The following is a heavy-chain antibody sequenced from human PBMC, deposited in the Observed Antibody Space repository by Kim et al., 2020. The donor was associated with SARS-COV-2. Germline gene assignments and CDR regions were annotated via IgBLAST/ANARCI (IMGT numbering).Heavy chain of an antibody. Sequence: SETLSLTCSVSGGSFRSGGKFWTWIRQHPAKGLEWIGYISYSGNPHYSPSLRSRISISLQTSENQFSLELTSVTAADTAVYYCARGQPLDYWGQGILVTV. J-gene: IGHJ4*02. V-gene: IGHV4-31*03. D-gene: IGHD2-2*01. CDR2: ISYSGNP. CDR1: GGSFRSGGKF. CDR3: ARGQPLDY.